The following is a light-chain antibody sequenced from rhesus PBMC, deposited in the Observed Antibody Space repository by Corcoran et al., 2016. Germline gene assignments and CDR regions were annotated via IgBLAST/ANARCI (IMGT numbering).Light chain of an antibody. J-gene: IGKJ4*01. CDR1: PSVSSY. Sequence: QVILTQSPATLSLSPGERATLSCRASPSVSSYLAWYQQKPGQAPRLLIYGASSRATGIPDRFRGSGSGTEFTLTISSLEPEDFAVYYCQKYSSSPLTFGGGTKVEIK. CDR2: GAS. CDR3: QKYSSSPLT. V-gene: IGKV3-53*01.